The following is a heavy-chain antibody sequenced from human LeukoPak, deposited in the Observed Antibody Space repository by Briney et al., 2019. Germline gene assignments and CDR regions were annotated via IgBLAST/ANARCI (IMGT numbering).Heavy chain of an antibody. D-gene: IGHD4-23*01. CDR2: IYSGDTT. J-gene: IGHJ4*02. CDR3: ARRAGGYSHPYDY. V-gene: IGHV3-53*01. Sequence: GGSLRLSCAVSGFTVSGNYMSWVRQAPGKGLEWVSLIYSGDTTLYADSVKGRFTISRDISKNTLYLQMNSLGAEDTAVYYCARRAGGYSHPYDYWGQGILVTVSS. CDR1: GFTVSGNY.